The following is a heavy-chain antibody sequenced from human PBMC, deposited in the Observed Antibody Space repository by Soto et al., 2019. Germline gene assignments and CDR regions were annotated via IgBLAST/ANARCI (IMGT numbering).Heavy chain of an antibody. Sequence: GGALIPSFAESRFTFSSYGINWVREVPAKGLEWLAVISYDGSNKYYADSVKGRFTISRDNYKNTLYLQMNSLRAEDTAVYYCAKEEFTMIVVVTPGAFDIWGQGTMVTV. J-gene: IGHJ3*02. CDR1: RFTFSSYG. CDR2: ISYDGSNK. V-gene: IGHV3-30*18. D-gene: IGHD3-22*01. CDR3: AKEEFTMIVVVTPGAFDI.